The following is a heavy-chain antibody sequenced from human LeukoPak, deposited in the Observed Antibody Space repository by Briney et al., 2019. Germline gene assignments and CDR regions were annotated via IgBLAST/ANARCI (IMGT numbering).Heavy chain of an antibody. D-gene: IGHD5-12*01. CDR1: GGSFSVYY. J-gene: IGHJ6*03. CDR2: INHSGST. Sequence: SETLSLTCGVYGGSFSVYYWSWIRQPPGKGLEWIGEINHSGSTNYNPSLKSRVTISVDTSKNHFSLQLSSVTAADTAVYFCATEIVATIEGYYYYYMDVWGKGTTVTISS. CDR3: ATEIVATIEGYYYYYMDV. V-gene: IGHV4-34*01.